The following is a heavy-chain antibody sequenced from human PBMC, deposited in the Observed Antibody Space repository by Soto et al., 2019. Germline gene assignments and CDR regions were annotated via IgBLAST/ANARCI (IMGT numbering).Heavy chain of an antibody. CDR2: IKQDGSEK. V-gene: IGHV3-7*01. D-gene: IGHD2-2*01. J-gene: IGHJ4*02. CDR3: ARYPPNCSSTSCYAEAFDY. Sequence: GGSLRLSCAASGFTFSSYWMSWVRQAPGKGLEWVANIKQDGSEKYYVDSVKGRFTIPRDNAKNSLYLQMNSLRAEDTAVYYCARYPPNCSSTSCYAEAFDYWGQGTLVTVSS. CDR1: GFTFSSYW.